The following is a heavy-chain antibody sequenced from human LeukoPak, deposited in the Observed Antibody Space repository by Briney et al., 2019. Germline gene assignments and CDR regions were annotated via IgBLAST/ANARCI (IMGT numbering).Heavy chain of an antibody. CDR3: ARDRGGWFDP. D-gene: IGHD3-10*01. CDR1: GGTFSSYA. J-gene: IGHJ5*02. CDR2: IIPIFGTA. Sequence: WASVKVSCKASGGTFSSYAISWVRQAPGQGLEWMGGIIPIFGTANYAQKFQGRVTITADESTSTAYMELSSLRSEDTAVYYCARDRGGWFDPWGQGTLVTVSS. V-gene: IGHV1-69*13.